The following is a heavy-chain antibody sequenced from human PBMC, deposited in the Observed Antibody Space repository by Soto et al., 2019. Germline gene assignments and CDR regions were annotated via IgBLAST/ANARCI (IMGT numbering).Heavy chain of an antibody. CDR1: GGSISSGDYY. V-gene: IGHV4-30-4*01. Sequence: SETLSLTCTVSGGSISSGDYYWSWIRQAPGEGLEWIGYIYYSGSTYSNPSLKSRVFISVDTSKNQFSLKLSSVTAADTAVYYCARTNDYGVPYFDSWGQGTLVTVSS. CDR3: ARTNDYGVPYFDS. J-gene: IGHJ4*02. CDR2: IYYSGST. D-gene: IGHD4-17*01.